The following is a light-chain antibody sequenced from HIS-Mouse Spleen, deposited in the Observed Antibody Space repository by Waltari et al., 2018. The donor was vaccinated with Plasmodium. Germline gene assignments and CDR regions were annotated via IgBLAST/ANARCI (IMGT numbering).Light chain of an antibody. CDR3: QAWDSSTVV. Sequence: SYELTQPPSVSVSPGQTASITCSGDKLGDKYACWYQQKPGQSPVLVIYQDNKRPAGVPVRVSYSNTGDTATLTIGGAQAMDGADYYCQAWDSSTVVFGGGTKLTVL. J-gene: IGLJ2*01. CDR2: QDN. CDR1: KLGDKY. V-gene: IGLV3-1*01.